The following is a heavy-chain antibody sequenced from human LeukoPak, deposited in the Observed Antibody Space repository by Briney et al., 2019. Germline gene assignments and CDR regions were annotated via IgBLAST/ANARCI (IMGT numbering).Heavy chain of an antibody. D-gene: IGHD6-19*01. CDR1: GFTFSSYA. J-gene: IGHJ4*02. CDR2: ISGSGGST. V-gene: IGHV3-23*01. Sequence: PGGSLRLSCAASGFTFSSYAMSWVRQAPGKGLEWGSAISGSGGSTYYADSVKGRFTISRDNSKNTLYLQMNSLRAEDTAVYYCAKAKSSGWYFLGHVDYWGQGTLVTVSS. CDR3: AKAKSSGWYFLGHVDY.